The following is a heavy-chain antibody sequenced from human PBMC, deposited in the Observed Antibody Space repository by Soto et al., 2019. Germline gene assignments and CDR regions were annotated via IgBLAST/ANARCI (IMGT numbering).Heavy chain of an antibody. V-gene: IGHV3-23*01. Sequence: GGSLRLSCAASGFTFSSYAMSWVRQAPGKGLEWVSAISGSGGSTYYADSVKGRFTISRDNSKNTLYLQMNSLRAEDTAVYYCAKDPVGDSSRYYIDYWGQGTLVTVSS. D-gene: IGHD3-22*01. CDR1: GFTFSSYA. CDR3: AKDPVGDSSRYYIDY. CDR2: ISGSGGST. J-gene: IGHJ4*02.